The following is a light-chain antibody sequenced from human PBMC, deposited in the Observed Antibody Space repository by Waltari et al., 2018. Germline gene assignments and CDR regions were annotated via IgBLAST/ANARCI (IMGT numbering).Light chain of an antibody. J-gene: IGLJ6*01. CDR3: QVWDDGSKYV. CDR1: RIGRKK. CDR2: ADN. Sequence: SYDLTQTHPVPVSPGPTAKITRGERRIGRKKVQWYQQMPPQAPVLVMYADNNRPSGIPDRFSGSNSGNTATLTISGVEAGDEADYYCQVWDDGSKYVFGSGTKLTVL. V-gene: IGLV3-21*02.